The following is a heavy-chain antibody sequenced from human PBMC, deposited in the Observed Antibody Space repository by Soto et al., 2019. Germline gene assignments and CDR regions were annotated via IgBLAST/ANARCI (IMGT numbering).Heavy chain of an antibody. D-gene: IGHD1-1*01. Sequence: GGSLRLSCAASGFTFRNYWMHWVRQVPGRGLVWVSRIDHEGIGTSYADSVKGRFTISRDNAKNMVYLEMNSLRAEDTAVYYCARAGFERLYFDQWGRGXLVTVSS. CDR1: GFTFRNYW. CDR2: IDHEGIGT. J-gene: IGHJ4*02. V-gene: IGHV3-74*01. CDR3: ARAGFERLYFDQ.